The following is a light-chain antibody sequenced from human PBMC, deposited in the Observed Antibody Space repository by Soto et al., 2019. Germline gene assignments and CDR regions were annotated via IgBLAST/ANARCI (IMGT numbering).Light chain of an antibody. CDR2: KAS. CDR1: QTISIW. V-gene: IGKV1-5*03. CDR3: QQYNSYSLT. J-gene: IGKJ4*01. Sequence: DIQMTQSPSTLSASVGDRVTITCRASQTISIWLAWYQQKPGKAPKLLIYKASSLESGVPSRFSGSGSGTEFTLTISSLQPDDFATYYCQQYNSYSLTFGGGTKVEIK.